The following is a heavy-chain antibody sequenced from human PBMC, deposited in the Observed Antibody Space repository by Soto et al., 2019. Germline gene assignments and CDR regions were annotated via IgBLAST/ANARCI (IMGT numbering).Heavy chain of an antibody. V-gene: IGHV4-59*01. D-gene: IGHD1-26*01. CDR3: GTAYYIYGYLDY. CDR1: GGSISSYY. Sequence: PSETLSLTCTVSGGSISSYYWSWVRQPPGKGLEWIGYVYYTGSTNYNPSLKSRVTISVDTSKNQFSLNLTSVTAADTAVYYCGTAYYIYGYLDYGGQEPLFTVPS. J-gene: IGHJ4*02. CDR2: VYYTGST.